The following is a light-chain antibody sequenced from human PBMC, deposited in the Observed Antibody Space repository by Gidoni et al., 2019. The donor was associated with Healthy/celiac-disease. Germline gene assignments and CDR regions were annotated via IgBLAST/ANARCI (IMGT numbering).Light chain of an antibody. Sequence: DIQMTQSPSSLSASVGDRVTITCQASQDISNYLNWYQQKHGKAPKLLIYDASNLETGVPSRFSGSGSGTDFTFTISSLQPEDIATYYCQQYDNLPSFGGGTKVEIK. CDR1: QDISNY. CDR3: QQYDNLPS. J-gene: IGKJ4*01. V-gene: IGKV1-33*01. CDR2: DAS.